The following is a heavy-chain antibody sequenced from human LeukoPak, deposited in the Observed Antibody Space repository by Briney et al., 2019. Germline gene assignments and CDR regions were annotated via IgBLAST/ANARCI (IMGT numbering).Heavy chain of an antibody. J-gene: IGHJ4*02. CDR1: GFTFSSYG. D-gene: IGHD6-19*01. CDR3: ASDRAVAGDY. V-gene: IGHV3-21*01. Sequence: GGSLRLSCAASGFTFSSYGMSWVRQAPGKGLEWVSSISSSSSYIYYADSVKGRFTISKDNAKNSLYLQMNSLRAEDTAVYYCASDRAVAGDYWGQGTLVTVSS. CDR2: ISSSSSYI.